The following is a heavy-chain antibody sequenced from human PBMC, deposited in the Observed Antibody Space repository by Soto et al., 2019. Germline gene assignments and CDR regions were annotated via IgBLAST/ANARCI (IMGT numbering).Heavy chain of an antibody. CDR1: GYTFTSYG. J-gene: IGHJ6*02. V-gene: IGHV1-18*04. D-gene: IGHD2-2*01. Sequence: ASVKVSCKASGYTFTSYGISWVRQAPGQGLEWMGWISAYNGNTNYAQKLQGRVTMTTDTSTSTAYMELRSLRSDDTAVYYCARDYLGYCSSNSCREYYYYYYGMDVWGQGTTVTVSS. CDR2: ISAYNGNT. CDR3: ARDYLGYCSSNSCREYYYYYYGMDV.